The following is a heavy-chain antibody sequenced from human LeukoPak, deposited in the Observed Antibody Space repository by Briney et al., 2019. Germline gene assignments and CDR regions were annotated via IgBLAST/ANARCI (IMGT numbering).Heavy chain of an antibody. CDR2: ISGSGGST. D-gene: IGHD5-18*01. CDR3: AKDADSYGSTYYFDY. Sequence: PGGSLRLSCAASGFTFSSYAMSWVRQAPGKGLEWVSAISGSGGSTYYADSVQGRFTSSRDNAKNSLYLQMNSLTAEDTAVYYCAKDADSYGSTYYFDYWGQGTLVTVSS. CDR1: GFTFSSYA. V-gene: IGHV3-23*01. J-gene: IGHJ4*02.